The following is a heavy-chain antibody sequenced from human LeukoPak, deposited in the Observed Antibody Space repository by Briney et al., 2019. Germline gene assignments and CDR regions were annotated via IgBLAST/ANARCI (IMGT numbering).Heavy chain of an antibody. J-gene: IGHJ4*02. CDR3: ARARRDPYCSGGSCQHYFDY. V-gene: IGHV4-39*07. CDR2: IYYSGST. D-gene: IGHD2-15*01. CDR1: GGSISSSSYY. Sequence: SETLSLTCTVSGGSISSSSYYWGWIRQPPGKGLEWIGSIYYSGSTYYNPSLKSRVTISVDTSKNQFSLKLSSVTAADTAVYYCARARRDPYCSGGSCQHYFDYWGQGTLVTVSS.